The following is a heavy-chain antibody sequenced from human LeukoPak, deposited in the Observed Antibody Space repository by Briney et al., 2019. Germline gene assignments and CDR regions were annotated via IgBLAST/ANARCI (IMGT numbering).Heavy chain of an antibody. CDR2: INPSGGST. D-gene: IGHD6-19*01. CDR1: GYTFTSYY. Sequence: ASVKVSCKASGYTFTSYYMHWVRQAPGQGLEWMGIINPSGGSTSYAQKFQGRVTMTRDTSTSTVYMELSSLRSEDTAVYYCARATQWLVRPRAFDIWGQGTMVTVSS. V-gene: IGHV1-46*01. CDR3: ARATQWLVRPRAFDI. J-gene: IGHJ3*02.